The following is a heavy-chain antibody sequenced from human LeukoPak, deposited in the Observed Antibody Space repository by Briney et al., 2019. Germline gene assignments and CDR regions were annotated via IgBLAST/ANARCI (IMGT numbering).Heavy chain of an antibody. J-gene: IGHJ3*02. V-gene: IGHV4-61*02. CDR1: GTSITSGSYF. D-gene: IGHD3-22*01. CDR3: ARGPYSYDSSGAFDI. Sequence: SETLSLTCTISGTSITSGSYFWSWIRQPAGNELEWLGLIYSSGRTNYNPSLKSRVTFSVDTSKNQFSLKLRSVTAADTAVYYCARGPYSYDSSGAFDIWGQGTMVTVSS. CDR2: IYSSGRT.